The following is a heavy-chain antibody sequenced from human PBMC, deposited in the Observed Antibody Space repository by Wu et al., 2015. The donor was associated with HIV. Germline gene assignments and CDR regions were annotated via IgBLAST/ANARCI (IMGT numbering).Heavy chain of an antibody. Sequence: QVQLVQSGAEVKKPGASVKVSCKASGYTFTGYYMHWVRQAPGQGLEWMGWINPNSGGTNYAQKFQGRVTMTRDTSISTAYMELSRLRSDDTAVYYCARVGGKKYCSGGSCYSYRGGYDYWGQGTRGHRLL. D-gene: IGHD2-15*01. CDR1: GYTFTGYY. J-gene: IGHJ4*02. CDR2: INPNSGGT. CDR3: ARVGGKKYCSGGSCYSYRGGYDY. V-gene: IGHV1-2*02.